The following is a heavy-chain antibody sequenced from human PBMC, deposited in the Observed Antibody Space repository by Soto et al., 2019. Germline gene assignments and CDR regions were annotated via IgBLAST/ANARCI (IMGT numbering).Heavy chain of an antibody. V-gene: IGHV3-30*19. CDR1: GFTFRSYV. CDR3: ARWGTTGGLDV. Sequence: QVQLVESGGGVVQPGTSLRVSCVGSGFTFRSYVIHWVRQAPGKGLEWVALTSYDGSDKYYGDSVGGRFTISRDNSRNTVDRQMDSLRLEDTALYYCARWGTTGGLDVWGQGTLVSVSS. CDR2: TSYDGSDK. D-gene: IGHD3-16*01. J-gene: IGHJ1*01.